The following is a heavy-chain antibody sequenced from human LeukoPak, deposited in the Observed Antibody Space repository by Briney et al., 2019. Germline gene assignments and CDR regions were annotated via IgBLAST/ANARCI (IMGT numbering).Heavy chain of an antibody. CDR1: GGSISSYY. CDR3: ARQELDYDFWSGYYNTYYFDY. CDR2: IYYSGST. D-gene: IGHD3-3*01. V-gene: IGHV4-59*01. J-gene: IGHJ4*02. Sequence: SQTLSLTCTVSGGSISSYYWSWIRQPPGKGLEWIGYIYYSGSTNYNPSLKSRVTISVDTSKNQFSLKLSSVTAADTAVYYCARQELDYDFWSGYYNTYYFDYWGQGTLVTVSS.